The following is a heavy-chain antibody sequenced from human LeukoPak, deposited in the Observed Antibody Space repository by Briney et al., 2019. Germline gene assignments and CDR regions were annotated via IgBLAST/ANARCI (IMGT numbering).Heavy chain of an antibody. D-gene: IGHD5-18*01. CDR1: GFTFSGSA. V-gene: IGHV3-48*01. CDR2: ISSSSSFR. Sequence: PGGSLRLSCAASGFTFSGSAMHWVRQAPGKGLEWVSYISSSSSFRFYADSVRGRFTISRDNAKNSLYLQMNSLRADDTAVYYCARGSDEYSEVGGDYWGQGTLVTVSS. CDR3: ARGSDEYSEVGGDY. J-gene: IGHJ4*02.